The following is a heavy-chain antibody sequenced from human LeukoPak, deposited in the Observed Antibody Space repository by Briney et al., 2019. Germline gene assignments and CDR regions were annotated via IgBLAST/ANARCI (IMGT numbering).Heavy chain of an antibody. CDR2: INHSGST. CDR3: ARHGSYYDILTGYYGPQLFDY. V-gene: IGHV4-34*01. Sequence: PSETLSLTCAVYGGSFSGYYWSWIRQPPGKGLEWIGEINHSGSTNYNPSLKSRVTISVDTSKNQFSLKLSSVTAADTAVYYCARHGSYYDILTGYYGPQLFDYWGQGTLVTVSS. J-gene: IGHJ4*02. D-gene: IGHD3-9*01. CDR1: GGSFSGYY.